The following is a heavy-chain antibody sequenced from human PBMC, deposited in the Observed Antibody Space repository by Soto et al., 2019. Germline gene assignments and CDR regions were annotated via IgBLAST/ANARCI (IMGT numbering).Heavy chain of an antibody. CDR1: FTFSMYS. D-gene: IGHD1-26*01. CDR2: ISSGGDYR. V-gene: IGHV3-21*01. J-gene: IGHJ5*02. Sequence: EVQVVESGGGLVQPGGSLRLSCSFTFSMYSMNWVRQAPGKGLEWVASISSGGDYRKYADSVKCRFTISRDNNNNSVSLQMNSLRVDDTAIYFCTRDQGGSSDHGFDPWGQGTMVTVSS. CDR3: TRDQGGSSDHGFDP.